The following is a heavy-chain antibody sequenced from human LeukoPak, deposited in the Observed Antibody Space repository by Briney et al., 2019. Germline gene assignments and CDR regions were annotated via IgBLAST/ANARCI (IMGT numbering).Heavy chain of an antibody. CDR2: ISYDGSNK. CDR3: ARDPYYYGSGSYSLLYYYYGMDV. CDR1: GFTFSSYA. J-gene: IGHJ6*02. V-gene: IGHV3-30-3*01. D-gene: IGHD3-10*01. Sequence: PGRSLRLSCAASGFTFSSYAMHWVRQAPGKGLEWVAVISYDGSNKYYADSVKGRFTISRDDSKNTLYLQMNSLRAEDTAVYYCARDPYYYGSGSYSLLYYYYGMDVWGQGTTVTVSS.